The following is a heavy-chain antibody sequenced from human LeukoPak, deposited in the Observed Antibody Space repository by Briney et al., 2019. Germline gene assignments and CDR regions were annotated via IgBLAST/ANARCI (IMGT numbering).Heavy chain of an antibody. CDR3: ARNEFCSAGTCYPRSAFDY. J-gene: IGHJ4*02. D-gene: IGHD2-15*01. CDR1: GGSISSSNYY. Sequence: PSETLSLTCTVSGGSISSSNYYCGWIRQPPGKGLECIGSIYYSGITNYNPSLKSRVTISVDTSKNQFSLKLSSVTAADTAVYCGARNEFCSAGTCYPRSAFDYWGQGTLVTVSS. V-gene: IGHV4-39*01. CDR2: IYYSGIT.